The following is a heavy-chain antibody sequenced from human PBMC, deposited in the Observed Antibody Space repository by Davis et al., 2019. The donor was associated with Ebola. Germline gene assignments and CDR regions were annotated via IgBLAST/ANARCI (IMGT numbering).Heavy chain of an antibody. D-gene: IGHD2-21*02. CDR3: ARDKTASPFDY. V-gene: IGHV1-2*04. Sequence: AASVKVSCKASGYTFTGYYMHWVRQAPGQGLEWMGWINPNSGGTNYAQKFQGWVTMTRDTSISTAYMELSRLRSDDTAVYYCARDKTASPFDYWGQGTLVTVSS. CDR1: GYTFTGYY. CDR2: INPNSGGT. J-gene: IGHJ4*02.